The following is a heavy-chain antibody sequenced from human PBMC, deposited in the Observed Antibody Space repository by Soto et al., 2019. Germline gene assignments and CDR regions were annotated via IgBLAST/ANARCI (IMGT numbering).Heavy chain of an antibody. J-gene: IGHJ5*02. Sequence: QITLKESGPTLVKPTQTLTLTCTFSGFSLSTSGVGVGWIRQPPGKALEWLALVYWDDDKHYSPSLKRRLTITKYTSKNQVVLTMTNMHPVDTDTYYCAHSRHNGLFGESLLDPWGQGTLVTVSS. D-gene: IGHD3-10*02. V-gene: IGHV2-5*02. CDR1: GFSLSTSGVG. CDR2: VYWDDDK. CDR3: AHSRHNGLFGESLLDP.